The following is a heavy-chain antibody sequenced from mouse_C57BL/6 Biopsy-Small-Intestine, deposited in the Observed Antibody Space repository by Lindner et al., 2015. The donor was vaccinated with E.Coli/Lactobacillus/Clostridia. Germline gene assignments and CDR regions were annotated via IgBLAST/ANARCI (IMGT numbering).Heavy chain of an antibody. CDR3: ARDSSGKLPYSHRDWFDP. CDR1: GDTFSNHG. D-gene: IGHD1-3*01. V-gene: IGHV1-4*01. CDR2: ISGYNGNT. J-gene: IGHJ4*01. Sequence: SVKVSCKVSGDTFSNHGITWVRQAPGQGLEWMGWISGYNGNTKYTQNLQGRITMTTDTSTSTAYMELRSLRSDDTAVYYCARDSSGKLPYSHRDWFDPWGQGTLVTVSS.